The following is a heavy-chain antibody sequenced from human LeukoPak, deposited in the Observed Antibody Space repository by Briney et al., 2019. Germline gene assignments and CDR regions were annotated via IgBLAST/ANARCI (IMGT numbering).Heavy chain of an antibody. CDR2: INPNSGGT. J-gene: IGHJ6*03. CDR3: ARGGGNSYYYYMDV. V-gene: IGHV1-2*02. CDR1: GYTSTGYY. Sequence: ASVKVSCKASGYTSTGYYMHWVRQAPGQGLEWMGWINPNSGGTDYAQKFQGRVTMTRDTSISTAYMELSRLRSDDTAVYYCARGGGNSYYYYMDVWGKGTTVTISS. D-gene: IGHD4-23*01.